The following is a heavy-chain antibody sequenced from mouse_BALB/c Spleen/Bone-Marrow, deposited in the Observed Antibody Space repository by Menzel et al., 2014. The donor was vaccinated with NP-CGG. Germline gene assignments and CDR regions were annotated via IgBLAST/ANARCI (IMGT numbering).Heavy chain of an antibody. CDR3: ARGGLLRGFAY. Sequence: EVKVVESGGGLVQPGGSRKLPCAASGFTFSSFGMHWVRQAPEKGLERVAYISSGSSTIYYADTVKGRFTISRDNPKNTLFLQMTSLRSEDTAMYYCARGGLLRGFAYWGQGTLVTVSA. CDR1: GFTFSSFG. D-gene: IGHD1-1*01. CDR2: ISSGSSTI. J-gene: IGHJ3*01. V-gene: IGHV5-17*02.